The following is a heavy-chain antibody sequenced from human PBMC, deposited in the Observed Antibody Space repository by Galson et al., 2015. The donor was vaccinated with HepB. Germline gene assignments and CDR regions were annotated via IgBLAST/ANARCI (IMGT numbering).Heavy chain of an antibody. J-gene: IGHJ4*02. V-gene: IGHV1-2*02. Sequence: SVKVSCKASGYTFTGYYMHWVRQAPGQGLEWMGWINPNSGGTNYAQKFQGKVTMTRDTSISTAYMELSRLRSDDTAVYYCARVSSWYYYDSSGYFDYWGQGTLVTVSS. CDR1: GYTFTGYY. D-gene: IGHD3-22*01. CDR2: INPNSGGT. CDR3: ARVSSWYYYDSSGYFDY.